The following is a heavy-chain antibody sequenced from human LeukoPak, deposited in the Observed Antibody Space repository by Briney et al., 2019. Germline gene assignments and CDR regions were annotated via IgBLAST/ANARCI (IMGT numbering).Heavy chain of an antibody. Sequence: ASVKVSCKASGYTFTDYFMQWVRQAPGQGLEWMGWINPNSGGTNYAQKFQGRVTMTRDTSISTAYMELSSLRSDDTAVYYCARVEGYCSSTSCRKDFDYWGQGTLVTVSS. CDR3: ARVEGYCSSTSCRKDFDY. D-gene: IGHD2-2*01. CDR1: GYTFTDYF. J-gene: IGHJ4*02. CDR2: INPNSGGT. V-gene: IGHV1-2*02.